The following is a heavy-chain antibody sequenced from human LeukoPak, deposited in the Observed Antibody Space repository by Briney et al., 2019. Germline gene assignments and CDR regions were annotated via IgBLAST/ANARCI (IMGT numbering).Heavy chain of an antibody. D-gene: IGHD2-15*01. V-gene: IGHV3-15*01. CDR1: GFTFSSYA. Sequence: PGGSLRLSCAASGFTFSSYAMSWVRQAPGKGLEWVGRIKSKTDGGTTDYAAPVKGRFTISRDDSKNTLYLQMNSLKTEDTAVYYCTTGVVVVAATRSDYWGQGTLVTVSS. J-gene: IGHJ4*02. CDR3: TTGVVVVAATRSDY. CDR2: IKSKTDGGTT.